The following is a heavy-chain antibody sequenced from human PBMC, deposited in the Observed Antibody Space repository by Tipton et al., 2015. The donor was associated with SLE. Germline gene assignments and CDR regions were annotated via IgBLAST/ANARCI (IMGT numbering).Heavy chain of an antibody. J-gene: IGHJ4*02. D-gene: IGHD3-10*01. CDR2: INSLYNTI. V-gene: IGHV3-11*01. CDR3: ARNRGYELAYFDY. Sequence: SLRLSCAASGFTFRAYFMSWIRQAPGKGLEWISSINSLYNTIYYADSVKGRFTISRDNAKNSLYLQMDSLRAEDTAVYYCARNRGYELAYFDYWGQGILVTVSS. CDR1: GFTFRAYF.